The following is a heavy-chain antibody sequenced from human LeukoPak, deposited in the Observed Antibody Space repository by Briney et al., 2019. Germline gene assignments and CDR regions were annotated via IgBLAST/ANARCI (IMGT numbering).Heavy chain of an antibody. J-gene: IGHJ4*02. V-gene: IGHV1-2*06. CDR3: ARADGYCTNGVCYKGPRKYYFDY. D-gene: IGHD2-8*01. Sequence: ASVKVSCKASGYTFTGYYMHWVRQAPGQGLEWMGRINPNSGGTNYAQKFQGRVTMTRDTSTSTVYMELSSLRSEDTAVYYCARADGYCTNGVCYKGPRKYYFDYWGQGTLVTVSS. CDR1: GYTFTGYY. CDR2: INPNSGGT.